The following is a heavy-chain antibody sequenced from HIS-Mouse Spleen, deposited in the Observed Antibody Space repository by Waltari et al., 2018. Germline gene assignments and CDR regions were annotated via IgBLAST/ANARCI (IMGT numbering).Heavy chain of an antibody. J-gene: IGHJ2*01. CDR3: ARKGYYYGSGSYWYFDL. Sequence: QVQLVQSGAEVKKPGASVKVSCKASGYTFTSYGISWVLQAPGQGLEWMGWISAYHGNTNYAQKLQGRVTMTTDTSTSTAYMELRSLRSDDTAVYYCARKGYYYGSGSYWYFDLWGRGTLVTVSS. CDR2: ISAYHGNT. D-gene: IGHD3-10*01. V-gene: IGHV1-18*01. CDR1: GYTFTSYG.